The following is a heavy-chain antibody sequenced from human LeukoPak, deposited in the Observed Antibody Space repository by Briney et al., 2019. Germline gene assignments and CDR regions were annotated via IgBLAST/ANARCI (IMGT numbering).Heavy chain of an antibody. CDR1: GGSFRGYY. Sequence: SETLSLTCAVYGGSFRGYYWSWIRQPPGKGLEWIGEINHSGSTNYNPSLKSRVTISVDTSKNQFSLKLSSVTAADTAVYYCARGRFRYYDFWSGSYYFDYWGQGTLVTVSS. CDR2: INHSGST. D-gene: IGHD3-3*01. CDR3: ARGRFRYYDFWSGSYYFDY. V-gene: IGHV4-34*01. J-gene: IGHJ4*02.